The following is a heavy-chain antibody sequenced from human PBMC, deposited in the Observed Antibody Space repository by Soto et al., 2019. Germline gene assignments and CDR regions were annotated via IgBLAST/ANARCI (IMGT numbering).Heavy chain of an antibody. J-gene: IGHJ4*02. D-gene: IGHD2-15*01. Sequence: QVQLVQSGAEVKKPGSSVKVSCKASGGTFSSYTISWVRQAPGQGLKWMGRIIPILGIANYAQKCQGRVTITADKSTSTAYMELSSLRSEDTAVYYFASDGVVEGLIDYWGQGTLVTVSS. CDR2: IIPILGIA. CDR3: ASDGVVEGLIDY. CDR1: GGTFSSYT. V-gene: IGHV1-69*02.